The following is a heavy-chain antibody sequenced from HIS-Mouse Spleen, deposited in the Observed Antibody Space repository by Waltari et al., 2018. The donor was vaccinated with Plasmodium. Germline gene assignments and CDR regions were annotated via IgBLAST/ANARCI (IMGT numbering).Heavy chain of an antibody. V-gene: IGHV4-39*07. Sequence: QLQLPDSGPGLVKPSETLSLTCTVSGGSLSISSYYWGSLRQPPGKVLEWIGCIYYSGSTYYNPSLKSRVTISVDTSKNQFSLKLSSVTAADTAVYYCARDRITGTSYFDYWGQGTLVTVSS. D-gene: IGHD1-7*01. CDR2: IYYSGST. J-gene: IGHJ4*02. CDR1: GGSLSISSYY. CDR3: ARDRITGTSYFDY.